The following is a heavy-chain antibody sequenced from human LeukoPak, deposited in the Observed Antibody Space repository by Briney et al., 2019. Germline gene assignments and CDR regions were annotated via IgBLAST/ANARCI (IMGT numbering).Heavy chain of an antibody. CDR2: IKQDGSEK. J-gene: IGHJ5*02. D-gene: IGHD2-15*01. V-gene: IGHV3-7*03. CDR3: ARDLGSGEEVDWFDP. CDR1: GFTFSSYW. Sequence: GSLRLSCAASGFTFSSYWMSWVRQAPGKRLEWVANIKQDGSEKYYVDSVKGRFTISRDNAKNSLYLQMNSLRAEDTAVYYCARDLGSGEEVDWFDPWGQGTLVTVSS.